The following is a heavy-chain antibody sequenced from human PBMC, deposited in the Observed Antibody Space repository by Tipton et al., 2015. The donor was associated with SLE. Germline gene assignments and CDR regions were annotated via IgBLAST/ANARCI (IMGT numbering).Heavy chain of an antibody. D-gene: IGHD2-2*02. V-gene: IGHV4-59*01. J-gene: IGHJ3*02. CDR3: ARERAAAIPGDAFDI. Sequence: TLSLTCTVSGGSISSYYWSWIRQPPGKGLEWIEYIYYSGSTNYNPSLKSRVTISVDTSKNQFSLKLSSVTAADTAVYYCARERAAAIPGDAFDIWGQGTMVTVSS. CDR2: IYYSGST. CDR1: GGSISSYY.